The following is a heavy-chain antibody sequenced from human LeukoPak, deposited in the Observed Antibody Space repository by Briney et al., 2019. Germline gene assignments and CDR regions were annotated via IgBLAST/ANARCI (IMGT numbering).Heavy chain of an antibody. Sequence: GGSLRLSCAASGFIFTDYWMHWVRQGPGKELVWVARISGDGRGTTYADSVKGRFTISRDNAKNSLYLQMNSLRAEDTAVYYCARGTAISGSITGTTYYFDYWGQGTLVTVSS. V-gene: IGHV3-74*01. CDR2: ISGDGRGT. CDR1: GFIFTDYW. D-gene: IGHD1-20*01. J-gene: IGHJ4*02. CDR3: ARGTAISGSITGTTYYFDY.